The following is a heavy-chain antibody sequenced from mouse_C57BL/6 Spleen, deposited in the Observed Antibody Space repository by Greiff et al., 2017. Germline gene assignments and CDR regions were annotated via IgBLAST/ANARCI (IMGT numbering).Heavy chain of an antibody. Sequence: DVHLVESGEGLVKPGGSLKLSCAASGFTFSSYAMSWVRQTPEKRLEWVAYISSGGDYIYYADTVKGRFTISRDNARNTLYLQMSSLKSEDTAMYYCTRGYYYGSREAWFAYWGQGTLVTVSA. V-gene: IGHV5-9-1*02. CDR2: ISSGGDYI. CDR3: TRGYYYGSREAWFAY. J-gene: IGHJ3*01. CDR1: GFTFSSYA. D-gene: IGHD1-1*01.